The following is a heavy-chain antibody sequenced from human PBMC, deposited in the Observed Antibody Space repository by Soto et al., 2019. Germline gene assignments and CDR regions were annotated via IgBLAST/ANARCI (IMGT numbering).Heavy chain of an antibody. Sequence: SETLSLTCTVSGGSISSDYWSWIRQPPGKGLEWIGYIYYSGSTNYNPSLKSRVTISVDTSKNQFSLKLSSVTAADTAVYYCARWTDRYGSGSLWGMDVWGQGTTVT. CDR3: ARWTDRYGSGSLWGMDV. CDR2: IYYSGST. CDR1: GGSISSDY. D-gene: IGHD3-10*01. V-gene: IGHV4-59*01. J-gene: IGHJ6*02.